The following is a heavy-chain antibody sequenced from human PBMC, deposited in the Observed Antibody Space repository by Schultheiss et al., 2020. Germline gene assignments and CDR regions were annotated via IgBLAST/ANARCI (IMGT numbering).Heavy chain of an antibody. Sequence: GGSLRLSCAASGFTFSIYALTWVRQPPGKGLEWVSSISSSGSYIYYADSVKGRFTISRDNAKNSLYLQMNSLRAEDTAVYYCARDKYYYDSSGNYWGQGTLVTISS. J-gene: IGHJ4*02. D-gene: IGHD3-22*01. V-gene: IGHV3-21*01. CDR1: GFTFSIYA. CDR2: ISSSGSYI. CDR3: ARDKYYYDSSGNY.